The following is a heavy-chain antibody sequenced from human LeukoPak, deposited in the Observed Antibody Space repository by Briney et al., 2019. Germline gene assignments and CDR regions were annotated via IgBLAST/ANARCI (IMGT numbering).Heavy chain of an antibody. J-gene: IGHJ4*02. CDR1: GFTFSTYA. V-gene: IGHV3-23*01. D-gene: IGHD3-10*01. CDR3: AKAAFGELTNDY. CDR2: ISGSGGST. Sequence: GGSLRLSCAASGFTFSTYAMSWVRQAPGKGLEWVTAISGSGGSTYYADSVKGRFTISRDNSKNTLYLQMNSLRVEDTAVSYCAKAAFGELTNDYWGQGTLVTVSS.